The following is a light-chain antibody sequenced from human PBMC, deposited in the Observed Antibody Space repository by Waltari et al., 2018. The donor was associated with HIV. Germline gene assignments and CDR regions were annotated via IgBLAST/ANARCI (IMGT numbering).Light chain of an antibody. CDR1: IFGEYV. CDR3: QAWDSSTVV. J-gene: IGLJ2*01. CDR2: HDT. Sequence: SYELTQPPSVSVSPGQTPSITCSWDIFGEYVACWYQQKPGQSPVLVIYHDTKRPPGIHARLSSFNSGNTATLTISGTQAMDEADYYCQAWDSSTVVFGGGTKLTVL. V-gene: IGLV3-1*01.